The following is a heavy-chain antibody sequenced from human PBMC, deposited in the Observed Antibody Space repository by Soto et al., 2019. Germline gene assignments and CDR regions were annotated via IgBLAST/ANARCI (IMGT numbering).Heavy chain of an antibody. CDR1: GGSISSGGYY. V-gene: IGHV4-31*03. CDR2: IDYSGNT. CDR3: ARTNLGYCSITSCYPIDY. D-gene: IGHD2-2*01. Sequence: QVQLQESGPGLVKPSQTLSLTCTVSGGSISSGGYYWSWIRQHPGKGLEWIGYIDYSGNTDYNASLKSRGTISIETSKNQFSLKLSSVTAADTAVYYCARTNLGYCSITSCYPIDYWGQGPLVTVSS. J-gene: IGHJ4*02.